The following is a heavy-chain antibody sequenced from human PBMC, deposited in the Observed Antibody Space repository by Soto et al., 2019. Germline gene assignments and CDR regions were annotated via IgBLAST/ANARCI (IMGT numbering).Heavy chain of an antibody. J-gene: IGHJ6*02. V-gene: IGHV1-24*01. CDR1: GYTLTELS. D-gene: IGHD3-10*01. CDR2: FDPEDGET. CDR3: ATLERGSGSYYNGYYYGMDV. Sequence: ASVKVSCKVSGYTLTELSMHCVRQAPGKGLEWMGGFDPEDGETIYAQKFQGRVTMTEDTSTDTAYMELSSLRSEDTAVYYCATLERGSGSYYNGYYYGMDVWGQGTTVTVSS.